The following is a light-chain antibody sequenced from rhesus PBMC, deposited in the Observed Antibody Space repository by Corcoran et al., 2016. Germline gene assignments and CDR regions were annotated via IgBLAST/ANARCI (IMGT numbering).Light chain of an antibody. CDR2: KAS. CDR1: QGISSW. CDR3: QQVYNTPRT. J-gene: IGKJ1*01. V-gene: IGKV1-18*01. Sequence: DIQMTQSPSSLSASVGDKVTITCRASQGISSWLAWYQQKPGKAPNLLIYKASSLQSGVPSRFSGSGSGTDYTLTISSLQPEDFATYYCQQVYNTPRTFGQGTKVEIK.